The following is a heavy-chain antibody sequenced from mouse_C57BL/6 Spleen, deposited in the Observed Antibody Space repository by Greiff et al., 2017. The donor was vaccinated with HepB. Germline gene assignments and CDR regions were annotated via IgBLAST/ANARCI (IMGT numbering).Heavy chain of an antibody. CDR3: ARGLYYDYDWYFDV. Sequence: VQGVESGGGLVKPGGSLKLSCAASGFTFSDYGMHWVRQAPAKGLEWVAYISSGSSTISSADTVKARFTISRDNAKNTLVLQMTSLRSEDTAMYYCARGLYYDYDWYFDVWGTGTTVTVAS. V-gene: IGHV5-17*01. D-gene: IGHD2-4*01. CDR1: GFTFSDYG. J-gene: IGHJ1*03. CDR2: ISSGSSTI.